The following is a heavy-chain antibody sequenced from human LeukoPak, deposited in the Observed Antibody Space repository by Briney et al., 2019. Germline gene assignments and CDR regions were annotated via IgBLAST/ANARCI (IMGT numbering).Heavy chain of an antibody. Sequence: PSETLSLTCTVSGGSISSGGYYWSWIRQHPGKGLEWIGYIYYSGSTYYNPSLKSRVTISVDTSKNQFSLKLSSVTAADTAVYYCARDPRIAAAGLYGMAVWGQGTTVTVSS. V-gene: IGHV4-31*03. D-gene: IGHD6-13*01. CDR2: IYYSGST. CDR1: GGSISSGGYY. CDR3: ARDPRIAAAGLYGMAV. J-gene: IGHJ6*02.